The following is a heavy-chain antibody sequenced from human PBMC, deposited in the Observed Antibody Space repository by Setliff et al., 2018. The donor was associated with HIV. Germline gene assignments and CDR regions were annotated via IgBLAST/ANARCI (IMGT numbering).Heavy chain of an antibody. CDR1: GGSFSGYY. Sequence: SETLSLTCAVYGGSFSGYYWSWIRQPPGKGLEWIGEINHDRGTTNYNPSFKSRVTISVDTSKNRFSLQLTSVTAADTAVYYCARHRDGGTYPLDYWGQGTLVTVSS. CDR3: ARHRDGGTYPLDY. J-gene: IGHJ4*02. V-gene: IGHV4-34*01. CDR2: INHDRGTT. D-gene: IGHD1-26*01.